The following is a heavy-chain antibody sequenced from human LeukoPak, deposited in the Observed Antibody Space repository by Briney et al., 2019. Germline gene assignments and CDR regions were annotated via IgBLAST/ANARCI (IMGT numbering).Heavy chain of an antibody. CDR1: GFTFSSYA. V-gene: IGHV3-23*01. D-gene: IGHD3-10*01. Sequence: GGSLRLSCAASGFTFSSYAMSWVRQAPGKGLEWVSAISGSDGSTYYADSVKGRFTISRDNSKNTLYLQMNSLRAEDTAVYYCARGPRITMIRGGQWYYYMDVWGKGTTVTISS. CDR3: ARGPRITMIRGGQWYYYMDV. CDR2: ISGSDGST. J-gene: IGHJ6*03.